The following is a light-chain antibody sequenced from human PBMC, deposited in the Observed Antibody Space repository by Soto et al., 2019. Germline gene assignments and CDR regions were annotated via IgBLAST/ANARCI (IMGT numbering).Light chain of an antibody. CDR1: QIIISNY. CDR3: QQRSNWPPIP. CDR2: GAS. Sequence: DIVLTQSPGTLSLSPGERATLSCRASQIIISNYLGWYQQRPGQAPRLLIYGASSRATGIPDRFSGSGSGTDFTLTISSLEPEDFAVYYCQQRSNWPPIPFGQGTRLEIK. V-gene: IGKV3D-20*02. J-gene: IGKJ5*01.